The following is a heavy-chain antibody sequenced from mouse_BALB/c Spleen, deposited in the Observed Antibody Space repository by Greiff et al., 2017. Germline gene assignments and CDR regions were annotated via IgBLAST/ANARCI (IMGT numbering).Heavy chain of an antibody. CDR1: GFAFSSYD. J-gene: IGHJ3*01. V-gene: IGHV5-12-1*01. D-gene: IGHD2-1*01. CDR3: ARQGGYGNYGEAWFAY. CDR2: ISSGGGST. Sequence: EVQGVESGGGLVKPGGSLKLSCAASGFAFSSYDMSWVRQTPEKRLEWVAYISSGGGSTYYPDTVKGRFTISRDNAKNTLYLQMSSLKSEDTAMYYCARQGGYGNYGEAWFAYWGQGTLVTVSA.